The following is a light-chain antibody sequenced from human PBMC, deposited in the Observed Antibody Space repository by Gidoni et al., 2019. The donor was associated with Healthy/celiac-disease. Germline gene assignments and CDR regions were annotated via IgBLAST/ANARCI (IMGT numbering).Light chain of an antibody. Sequence: SSELTQDTAVSVALGQTARITCQGDSLRSYYASWYQQKPGQAPVLVIYGKNNRPSGIPDRFSCSSSGNTASLTITGAQAEDEADYYCNSRDSSGNPVFGTGTKVTDL. CDR3: NSRDSSGNPV. V-gene: IGLV3-19*01. CDR1: SLRSYY. J-gene: IGLJ1*01. CDR2: GKN.